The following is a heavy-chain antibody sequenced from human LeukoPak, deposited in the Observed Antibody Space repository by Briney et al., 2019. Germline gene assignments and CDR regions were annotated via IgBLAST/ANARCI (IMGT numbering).Heavy chain of an antibody. V-gene: IGHV3-30*18. CDR3: AKGSTYYYDSSGYAANWFDP. J-gene: IGHJ5*02. CDR2: ISYDGSNK. CDR1: GFTFSSYW. Sequence: GGSLRLSCAASGFTFSSYWMSWVRQAPGKGLEWVAVISYDGSNKYYADSVKGRFTISRDNSKNTLYLQMNSLRAEDTAVYYCAKGSTYYYDSSGYAANWFDPWGQGTLVTVSS. D-gene: IGHD3-22*01.